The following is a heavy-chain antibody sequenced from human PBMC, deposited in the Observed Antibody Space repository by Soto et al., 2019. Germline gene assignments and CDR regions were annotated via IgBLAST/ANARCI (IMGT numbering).Heavy chain of an antibody. CDR3: VKEGYMRSDWYGQLDC. Sequence: GGSLRLSCSASGFTFNTFAMHWVRQTPGKGLEFVSAISSNGGNTYYADSVEGRFAISRDNSKNTLYLQMYSLRPEDTALYYCVKEGYMRSDWYGQLDCWGQGTLVTVSS. V-gene: IGHV3-64D*06. CDR2: ISSNGGNT. CDR1: GFTFNTFA. J-gene: IGHJ4*02. D-gene: IGHD6-19*01.